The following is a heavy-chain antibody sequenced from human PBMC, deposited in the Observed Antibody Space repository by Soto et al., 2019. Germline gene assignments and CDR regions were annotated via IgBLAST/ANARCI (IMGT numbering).Heavy chain of an antibody. D-gene: IGHD2-2*01. CDR3: ARSQPSAAIMNYYSYGMDV. V-gene: IGHV4-39*01. CDR1: GGSISSSSYY. Sequence: QLQLQESGPGLVKPSETLSLTCTVSGGSISSSSYYWGWIRQPPGKGLEWIGSIYYSGSTYYNPSLKRRVPLSLDTSKNQCSLTLSSVTAADTAVYYCARSQPSAAIMNYYSYGMDVWGQGTTVTVSS. CDR2: IYYSGST. J-gene: IGHJ6*02.